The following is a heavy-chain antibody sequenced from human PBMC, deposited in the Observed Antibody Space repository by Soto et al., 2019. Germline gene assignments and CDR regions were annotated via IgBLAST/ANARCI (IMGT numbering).Heavy chain of an antibody. V-gene: IGHV5-10-1*01. Sequence: PGESVKISCKGSGYRFTSYWISRVRQMPGKGLEWMGRIDPSDSYTNYSPSFQGHVTISADKSISTAYLPWTSQTASATAMYYCARLSGAFILHGGMDVWGQGTTVTVSS. CDR3: ARLSGAFILHGGMDV. D-gene: IGHD3-3*01. CDR1: GYRFTSYW. CDR2: IDPSDSYT. J-gene: IGHJ6*02.